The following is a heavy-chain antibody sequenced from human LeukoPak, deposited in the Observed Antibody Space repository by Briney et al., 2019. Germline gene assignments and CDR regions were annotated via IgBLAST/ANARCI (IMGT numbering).Heavy chain of an antibody. CDR2: MKEDGNEI. V-gene: IGHV3-7*01. Sequence: HSGGSLRLSCEGSGFIFSTYWMSWVRQAPGKGLEWVATMKEDGNEIYYADFVRGRFTVSRDNAKNSLYLQMNSLRVEDTAVYYCVRDDYYGSRRLPDFWGQGTLVIVSS. CDR1: GFIFSTYW. D-gene: IGHD3-10*01. J-gene: IGHJ4*02. CDR3: VRDDYYGSRRLPDF.